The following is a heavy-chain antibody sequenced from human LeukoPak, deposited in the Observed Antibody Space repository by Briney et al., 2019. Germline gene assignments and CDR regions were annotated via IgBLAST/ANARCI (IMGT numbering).Heavy chain of an antibody. D-gene: IGHD1-1*01. CDR2: IKYDGSEK. Sequence: GGSLRLSCTASRFIFSSYWMSWVRQAPGKGLEWVANIKYDGSEKYYVDSVKGRFTISRDNAKNSLYLQMNSLRAEDTAVYYCAREPPRERWFDTWGQGTLVTVYS. CDR1: RFIFSSYW. V-gene: IGHV3-7*03. J-gene: IGHJ5*02. CDR3: AREPPRERWFDT.